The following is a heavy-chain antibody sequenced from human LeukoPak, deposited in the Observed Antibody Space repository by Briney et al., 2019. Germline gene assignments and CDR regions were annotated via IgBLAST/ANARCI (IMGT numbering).Heavy chain of an antibody. CDR1: GFTFSSYA. Sequence: GSLRLSCAASGFTFSSYAMSWVRQAPGKGLEWVSAISGSGCSTYYADSVKGRSTISRDNSKNTLYLQMNSLRAEDTAVYYCAKAGNSGHPNYWGQGTLVTVSS. D-gene: IGHD4-23*01. CDR2: ISGSGCST. V-gene: IGHV3-23*01. J-gene: IGHJ4*02. CDR3: AKAGNSGHPNY.